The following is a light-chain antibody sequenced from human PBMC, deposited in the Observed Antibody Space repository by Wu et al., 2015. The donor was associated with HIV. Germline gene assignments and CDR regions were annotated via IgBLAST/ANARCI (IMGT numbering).Light chain of an antibody. J-gene: IGKJ1*01. CDR3: QQSYSTPT. V-gene: IGKV1-5*03. CDR2: KAS. CDR1: QRISNW. Sequence: DIQMTQSPSTLSASVGDRVTITCRASQRISNWLAWYQQKPGKAPKLLIYKASSLESGVPSRFSGSGSGTDFTLTISSLQPEDFATYYCQQSYSTPTFGQGTKVEIK.